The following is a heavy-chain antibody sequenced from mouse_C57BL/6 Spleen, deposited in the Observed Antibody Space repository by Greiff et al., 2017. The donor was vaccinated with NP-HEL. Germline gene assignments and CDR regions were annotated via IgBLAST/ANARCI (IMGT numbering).Heavy chain of an antibody. V-gene: IGHV1-69*01. CDR1: GYTFTSYW. CDR3: ASLDSSGKGAMDY. Sequence: QVQLQQPGAELVMPGASVKLSCKASGYTFTSYWMHWVKQRPGQGLEWIGEIDPSDSYTNYNQKFKGKSTLTVDKSSSTAYMQLSSLTSEDSAVYYCASLDSSGKGAMDYWGQGTSVTVSS. D-gene: IGHD3-2*02. J-gene: IGHJ4*01. CDR2: IDPSDSYT.